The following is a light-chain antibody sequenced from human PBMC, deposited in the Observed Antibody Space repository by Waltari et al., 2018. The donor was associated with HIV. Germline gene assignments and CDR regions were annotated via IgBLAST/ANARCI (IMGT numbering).Light chain of an antibody. CDR3: QQQNTYPLT. CDR1: QGIRNY. CDR2: GAS. V-gene: IGKV1-9*01. J-gene: IGKJ3*01. Sequence: DILLTQSPSFLSASVGDRVTISCRAGQGIRNYLAWYQQKPGRAPKLLIYGASTLQSVVPSRFSGSGSVTQFTLTINTLQPEDFATYYCQQQNTYPLTFGPGT.